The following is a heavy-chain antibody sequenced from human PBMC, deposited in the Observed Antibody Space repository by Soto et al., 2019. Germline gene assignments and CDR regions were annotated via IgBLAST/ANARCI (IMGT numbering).Heavy chain of an antibody. V-gene: IGHV3-23*01. CDR1: GFTFSSYA. D-gene: IGHD6-13*01. Sequence: GGSLRLSCAASGFTFSSYAMSWVRQAPGKGLEWVSAISGSGGSTYYADSVKGRFTISRDNSKNTLYLQMNSLRAEDTAVYYCAKATSLRRAQQSYFDYWGQGTLVTVSS. CDR3: AKATSLRRAQQSYFDY. CDR2: ISGSGGST. J-gene: IGHJ4*02.